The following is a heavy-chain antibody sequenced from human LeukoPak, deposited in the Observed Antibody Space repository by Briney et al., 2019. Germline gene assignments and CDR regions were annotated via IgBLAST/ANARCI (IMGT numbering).Heavy chain of an antibody. V-gene: IGHV3-23*01. D-gene: IGHD3/OR15-3a*01. J-gene: IGHJ6*03. CDR3: AKDGRFSDWIFSGFMDV. CDR2: ISGSGDTT. Sequence: PGGSLRLSCTASGFTFNSYAMSWVRQAPGRGLEWVSIISGSGDTTYYADSVKGRFTISRDNSKNTLFLQMNSLRAGDTAVYYCAKDGRFSDWIFSGFMDVWGKGTTVTVSS. CDR1: GFTFNSYA.